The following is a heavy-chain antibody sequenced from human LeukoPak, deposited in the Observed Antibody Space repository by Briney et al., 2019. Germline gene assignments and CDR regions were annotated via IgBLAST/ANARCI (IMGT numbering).Heavy chain of an antibody. Sequence: SETLSLTCAVYGGSFSGYYWSWIRQPPGKGLEWIGYIYYSGSTYYNPSLKSRVTISVDTSKNQFSLKLSSVTAADTAVYYCAREIVVVPAAIRGNWFDPWGQGTLVTVSS. CDR1: GGSFSGYY. D-gene: IGHD2-2*02. J-gene: IGHJ5*02. CDR3: AREIVVVPAAIRGNWFDP. CDR2: IYYSGST. V-gene: IGHV4-30-4*08.